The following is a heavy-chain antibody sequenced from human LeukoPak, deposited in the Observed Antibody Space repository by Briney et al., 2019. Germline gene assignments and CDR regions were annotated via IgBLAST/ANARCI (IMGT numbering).Heavy chain of an antibody. J-gene: IGHJ3*02. D-gene: IGHD3-22*01. V-gene: IGHV1-3*01. CDR3: ARDNDSSGYYSNDAFDI. CDR2: INAGNGNT. CDR1: GYTFTSYA. Sequence: GASVKVSCKASGYTFTSYAMHWVRQAPGQRLEWMGWINAGNGNTKYSQKFQGRVTITRDTSASTAYMELSSLRSEDTAVYYCARDNDSSGYYSNDAFDIWGQGTMVTVSS.